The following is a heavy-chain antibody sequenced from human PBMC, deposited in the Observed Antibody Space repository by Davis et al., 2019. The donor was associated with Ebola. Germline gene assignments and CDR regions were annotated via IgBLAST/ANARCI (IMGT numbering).Heavy chain of an antibody. V-gene: IGHV1-69*13. CDR1: GGAFGSYS. CDR2: IIPIFGSA. CDR3: AYFRGDCYPTGDDPFDI. D-gene: IGHD2-21*02. J-gene: IGHJ3*02. Sequence: AASVKVSCKASGGAFGSYSISWVRQAPGQGLEWMGGIIPIFGSAFHEEQLQGRFTITADDSTSTAYMELSRLGSEDTAMYYCAYFRGDCYPTGDDPFDIWGQGTMVTVSS.